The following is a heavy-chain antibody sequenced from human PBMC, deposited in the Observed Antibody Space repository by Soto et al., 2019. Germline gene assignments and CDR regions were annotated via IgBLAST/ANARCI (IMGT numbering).Heavy chain of an antibody. Sequence: ASVKVSCKASGYTFTSYAMHWVRQAPGQRLEWMGWINVGNGNTKYSQKFQGRVTITRDTSASTAYMELSSLRSEDTAVYYCATLYGDFLSYYYMDVWGKGTTVTVS. CDR3: ATLYGDFLSYYYMDV. CDR2: INVGNGNT. V-gene: IGHV1-3*01. D-gene: IGHD4-17*01. J-gene: IGHJ6*03. CDR1: GYTFTSYA.